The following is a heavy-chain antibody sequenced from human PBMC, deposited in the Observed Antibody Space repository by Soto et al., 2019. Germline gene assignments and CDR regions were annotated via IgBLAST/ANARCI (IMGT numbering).Heavy chain of an antibody. CDR1: GFTFDNFA. Sequence: PGGSLRLSCTTSGFTFDNFAMSWVRQAPGRGLEWVSAISGGGGGKYYADSVKGRFIIARDNSKNTVYLEVNSLRAEDTAVYYCARDSRGYTYGVGYYHSGMDVWGQGTTVTVSS. V-gene: IGHV3-23*01. D-gene: IGHD5-18*01. J-gene: IGHJ6*02. CDR3: ARDSRGYTYGVGYYHSGMDV. CDR2: ISGGGGGK.